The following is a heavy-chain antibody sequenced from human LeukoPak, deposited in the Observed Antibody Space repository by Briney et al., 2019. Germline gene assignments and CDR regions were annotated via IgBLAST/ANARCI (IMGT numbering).Heavy chain of an antibody. CDR2: INRDGSET. CDR1: GFTFNSYW. D-gene: IGHD6-25*01. CDR3: VRGLRSGWGLDDY. V-gene: IGHV3-7*01. J-gene: IGHJ4*02. Sequence: GGSLRLSCAASGFTFNSYWMSWVRQAPGKGLEWVANINRDGSETYYMDSVKGRFTISRDNAKSSLYLQMNSLRVDDTAVYYCVRGLRSGWGLDDYWGQGTLVTVSS.